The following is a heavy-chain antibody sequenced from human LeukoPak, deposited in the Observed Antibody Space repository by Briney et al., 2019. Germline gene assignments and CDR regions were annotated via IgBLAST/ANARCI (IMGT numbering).Heavy chain of an antibody. CDR3: ARGPWGYCSTTSCYYRSIGYFDY. V-gene: IGHV3-53*01. CDR2: IYSGGST. Sequence: PGGSLRLSCAASGFTVSSNYMSWVRQAPGKGLEWVSVIYSGGSTYYADSVKGRFTISRDNSKNTLYLQMNSLRAEDTAVYYCARGPWGYCSTTSCYYRSIGYFDYWGQGTLVTVSS. D-gene: IGHD2-2*01. J-gene: IGHJ4*02. CDR1: GFTVSSNY.